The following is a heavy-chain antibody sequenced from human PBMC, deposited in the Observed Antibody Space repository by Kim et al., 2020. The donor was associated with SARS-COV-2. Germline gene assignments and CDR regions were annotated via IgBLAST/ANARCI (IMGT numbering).Heavy chain of an antibody. D-gene: IGHD1-26*01. CDR3: AKGTTSGLGGATSFDY. J-gene: IGHJ4*02. Sequence: GGSLRLSCAASGFTFSNYAMSWVRQAPGKGLEWVSAISGSGGSTYYADSVKGRFTISRDNSKNTLCLQVNSLRADDTAVYYCAKGTTSGLGGATSFDYWGQGTLVTVSS. CDR2: ISGSGGST. V-gene: IGHV3-23*01. CDR1: GFTFSNYA.